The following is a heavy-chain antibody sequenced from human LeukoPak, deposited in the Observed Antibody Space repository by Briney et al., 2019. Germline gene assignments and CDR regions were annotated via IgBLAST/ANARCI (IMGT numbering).Heavy chain of an antibody. CDR2: IYYSGST. J-gene: IGHJ4*02. D-gene: IGHD2-2*01. CDR1: GGSISSYY. CDR3: ARGSTSYAEAY. V-gene: IGHV4-59*01. Sequence: SETLSLTCTVSGGSISSYYWSWIRQPPGKGLEWIGYIYYSGSTNYNPSLKSRVTISVDTSKNQFSLKLSSVTAADTAVYYCARGSTSYAEAYWGQGTLVTVSS.